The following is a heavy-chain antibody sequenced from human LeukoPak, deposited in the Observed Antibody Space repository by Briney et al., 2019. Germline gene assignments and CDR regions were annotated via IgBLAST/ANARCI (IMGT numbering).Heavy chain of an antibody. CDR2: LYYNGDT. CDR3: ARHRPQHPYSSSWSNPFDY. D-gene: IGHD6-13*01. V-gene: IGHV4-39*01. CDR1: GGSVRGSNYY. J-gene: IGHJ4*02. Sequence: PSETLSLTCTVSGGSVRGSNYYWGWIRQTPGKGLEWIGSLYYNGDTYYNPSLKSRVTISVDTSKNQFSLKLSSVTAADTAVYYCARHRPQHPYSSSWSNPFDYWGQGTLVTVSS.